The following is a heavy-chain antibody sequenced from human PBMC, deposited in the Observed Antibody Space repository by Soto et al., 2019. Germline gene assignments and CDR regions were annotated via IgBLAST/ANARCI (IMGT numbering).Heavy chain of an antibody. V-gene: IGHV4-31*03. Sequence: QLQLQESGPGLVKPSQTLSLTCSVSGVSLTSGTYYWSWISQHPGKGLEWIGYIFYSGSTDYNPSLKSRVNISVDTSKNQFSLKLSSVTAADTAVYYCASTEDFFDYWGQGTLVTVSS. CDR3: ASTEDFFDY. CDR1: GVSLTSGTYY. CDR2: IFYSGST. J-gene: IGHJ4*02.